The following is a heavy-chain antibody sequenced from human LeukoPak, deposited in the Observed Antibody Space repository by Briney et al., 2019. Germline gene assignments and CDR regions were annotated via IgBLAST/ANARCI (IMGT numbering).Heavy chain of an antibody. CDR2: ISWNSGSI. CDR3: ARARLTDYVWGRRTFDI. Sequence: GGSLRLSCAASGFTFSSYGMTWVRQAPGKGLEWVSGISWNSGSIGYADSVKGRFTISRDNAKNSLYLQMNSLRAEDTAVYYCARARLTDYVWGRRTFDIWGQGTMVAISS. J-gene: IGHJ3*02. CDR1: GFTFSSYG. V-gene: IGHV3-9*01. D-gene: IGHD3-16*01.